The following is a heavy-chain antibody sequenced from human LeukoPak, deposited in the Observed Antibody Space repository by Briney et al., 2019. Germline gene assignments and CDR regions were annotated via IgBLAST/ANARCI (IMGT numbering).Heavy chain of an antibody. D-gene: IGHD3-10*01. CDR1: GGSISSGSYY. J-gene: IGHJ4*02. CDR2: IYTSGST. Sequence: SETLSLTCTVSGGSISSGSYYWSWIRQPAGKGLEWIGRIYTSGSTNYNPSLKSRVTISVDTSKNQFSLKLSSVTAADTAVYYCAREAYYGSGSPSLDYWGQGTLVTVSS. CDR3: AREAYYGSGSPSLDY. V-gene: IGHV4-61*02.